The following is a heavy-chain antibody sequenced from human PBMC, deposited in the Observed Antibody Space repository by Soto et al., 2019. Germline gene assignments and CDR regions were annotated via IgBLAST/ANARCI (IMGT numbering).Heavy chain of an antibody. Sequence: ASVKFSCKASGYTFTSYGISWVRQAPGQGLEWMGWISAYNGNTNYAQKLQGRVTMTTDTSTSTAYMELRSLRSDDTAVYYCARDRRFLGCLLPPPRAYVFDIGGQGKRVPVSS. CDR1: GYTFTSYG. CDR2: ISAYNGNT. J-gene: IGHJ3*02. D-gene: IGHD3-3*01. V-gene: IGHV1-18*01. CDR3: ARDRRFLGCLLPPPRAYVFDI.